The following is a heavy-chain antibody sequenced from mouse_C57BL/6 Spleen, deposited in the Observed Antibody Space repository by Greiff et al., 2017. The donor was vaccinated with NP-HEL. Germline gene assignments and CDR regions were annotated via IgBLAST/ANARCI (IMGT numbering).Heavy chain of an antibody. CDR1: GYTFTDYE. D-gene: IGHD1-1*01. J-gene: IGHJ4*01. CDR3: TRSGYYGSSYAMDY. Sequence: VKLQESGAELVRPGASVTLSCKASGYTFTDYEMHWVKQTPVHGLEWIGAIDPETGGTAYNQKFKGKAILTADKSSSTAYMERRSLTSEDSAVYYCTRSGYYGSSYAMDYWGQGTSVTVSS. V-gene: IGHV1-15*01. CDR2: IDPETGGT.